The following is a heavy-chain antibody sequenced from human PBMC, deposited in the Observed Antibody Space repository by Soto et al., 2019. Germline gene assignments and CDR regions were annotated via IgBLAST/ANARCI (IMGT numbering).Heavy chain of an antibody. Sequence: PSETLSLTCTVSGGSISSGDYYWSWIRQPPGKGLEWIGYIYYSGSTYYNPSLKSRVTISVDTSKNQFSLKLSSVTAADTAVYYCARGGEYCISTSCPRGWNYYYGMDVWGQGTTVTVSS. CDR2: IYYSGST. J-gene: IGHJ6*02. CDR3: ARGGEYCISTSCPRGWNYYYGMDV. D-gene: IGHD2-2*01. V-gene: IGHV4-30-4*01. CDR1: GGSISSGDYY.